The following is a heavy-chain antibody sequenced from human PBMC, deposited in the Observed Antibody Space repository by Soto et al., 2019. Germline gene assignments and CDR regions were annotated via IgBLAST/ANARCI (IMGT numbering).Heavy chain of an antibody. D-gene: IGHD3-22*01. J-gene: IGHJ4*02. V-gene: IGHV3-7*01. CDR2: IKQDGSEK. CDR1: GFTFSSFW. Sequence: GGSLRLSCADSGFTFSSFWMSWVRQAPGKGLEWVANIKQDGSEKYYVDSVKGRLTISRDNSNNMLYLQMNSLRAEDTAVYYCVREKVTMIVGFYYFDYWGQGTRVTVSS. CDR3: VREKVTMIVGFYYFDY.